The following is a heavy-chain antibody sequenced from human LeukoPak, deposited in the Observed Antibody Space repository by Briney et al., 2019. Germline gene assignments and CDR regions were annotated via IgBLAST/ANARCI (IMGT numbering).Heavy chain of an antibody. CDR3: ARHHDLGGIDP. D-gene: IGHD3-16*01. J-gene: IGHJ5*02. Sequence: PSETLSLTCAVYGGSFSGYYWSWIRQPPGKGLEWIGYIYYSGSTNYNPSLKSRVTISVDTSKNQFSLKLSSVTAADTAVYYCARHHDLGGIDPWGQGTLVTVSS. V-gene: IGHV4-59*08. CDR2: IYYSGST. CDR1: GGSFSGYY.